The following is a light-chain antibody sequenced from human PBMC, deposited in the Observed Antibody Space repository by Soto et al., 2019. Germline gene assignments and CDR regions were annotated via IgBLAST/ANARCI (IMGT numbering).Light chain of an antibody. CDR2: GAS. Sequence: EIVLTKSPGTLSLSTGERANLSCRASESVTKNYLAWYQQKPGQQPSLLLYGASSRATGIPDRFSGSGSGTAFTPTISSLEPGDFAVYYCQPYVTSPPGTFCQVTKVDIK. CDR3: QPYVTSPPGT. J-gene: IGKJ1*01. CDR1: ESVTKNY. V-gene: IGKV3-20*01.